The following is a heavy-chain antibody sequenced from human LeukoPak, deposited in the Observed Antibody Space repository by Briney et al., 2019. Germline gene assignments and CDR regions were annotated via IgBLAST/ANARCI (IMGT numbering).Heavy chain of an antibody. V-gene: IGHV5-51*01. CDR3: ASFVRTGLPYYFDY. Sequence: GESLKISCKGSGYSFTRYWIGWVRQMPAKGLDWMGIIYPGDSDTRYSPYFQGPAPIAADKSISTAYLQWSSLKASDTAMYYCASFVRTGLPYYFDYWGQGALVTVSS. D-gene: IGHD3/OR15-3a*01. CDR1: GYSFTRYW. J-gene: IGHJ4*02. CDR2: IYPGDSDT.